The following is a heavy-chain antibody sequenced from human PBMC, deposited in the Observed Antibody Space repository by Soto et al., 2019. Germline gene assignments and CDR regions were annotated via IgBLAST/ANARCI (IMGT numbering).Heavy chain of an antibody. CDR2: ISSSSSYI. Sequence: EVQLVESGGGLVKPGGSLRLSCAASGFTFSSYSMNWVRQAPGKGLEWVSSISSSSSYIYYADSVKGRFTISRDNAKNSQYLQMNSLRAEDTAVYYCARVRGSGSVHFDYWGQGTLVTVSS. CDR1: GFTFSSYS. D-gene: IGHD3-10*01. J-gene: IGHJ4*02. CDR3: ARVRGSGSVHFDY. V-gene: IGHV3-21*01.